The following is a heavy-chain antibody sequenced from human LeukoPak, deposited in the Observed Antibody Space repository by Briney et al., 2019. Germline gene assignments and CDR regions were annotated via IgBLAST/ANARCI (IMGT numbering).Heavy chain of an antibody. CDR1: GFTFSNAW. D-gene: IGHD3-3*01. CDR3: TTEAPPNYDFWSGYPQTYFDY. V-gene: IGHV3-15*01. CDR2: IKSKTDGGTT. Sequence: GGSLRLSCAASGFTFSNAWMSWVRQAPGKGLEWDGRIKSKTDGGTTDYAAPVKGRFTISRDDSKNTLYLQMNSLKTEDTAVYYCTTEAPPNYDFWSGYPQTYFDYWGQGTLVTVSS. J-gene: IGHJ4*02.